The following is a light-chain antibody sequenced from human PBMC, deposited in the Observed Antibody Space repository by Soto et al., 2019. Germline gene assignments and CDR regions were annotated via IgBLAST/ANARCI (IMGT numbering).Light chain of an antibody. CDR1: STDVGAYNY. V-gene: IGLV2-14*01. J-gene: IGLJ1*01. Sequence: LTRTACVCWLPGQTMTISCTGSSTDVGAYNYVSWYQQYPGQAPNLLIYEVSRRPSGFSHRFSGSKSVNTASLTISGLQAEDEAHYYCNSYTPMTPYVFGTGTKVTV. CDR3: NSYTPMTPYV. CDR2: EVS.